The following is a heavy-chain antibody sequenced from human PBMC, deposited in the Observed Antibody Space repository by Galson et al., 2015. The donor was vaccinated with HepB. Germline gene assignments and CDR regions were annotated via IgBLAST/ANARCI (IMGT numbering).Heavy chain of an antibody. J-gene: IGHJ6*02. CDR1: GYTFTSYG. CDR2: IIPILGIA. CDR3: ARDRDYYDSSGYSKTHYYYYYGMDV. D-gene: IGHD3-22*01. Sequence: SVKVSCKASGYTFTSYGISWVRQAPGQGLEWMGRIIPILGIANYAQKFQGRVTITADKSTSTAYMELSSLRSEDTAVYYCARDRDYYDSSGYSKTHYYYYYGMDVWGQGTTVTVSS. V-gene: IGHV1-69*04.